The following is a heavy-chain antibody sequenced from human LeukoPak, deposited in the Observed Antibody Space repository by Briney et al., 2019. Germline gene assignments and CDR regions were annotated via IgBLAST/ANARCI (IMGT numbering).Heavy chain of an antibody. D-gene: IGHD3-9*01. CDR1: GFSFTDYP. CDR3: ATGQRYAFDY. Sequence: GGSLRLSCATSGFSFTDYPMNWVRQAPGKGLEWNSNIRTTAEGAKYAYYADSVKGRVTISRDDGKNTLYLHMNSLRDDDTAVYYGATGQRYAFDYWGQGILVTVSS. J-gene: IGHJ4*02. V-gene: IGHV3-48*02. CDR2: IRTTAEGAKYA.